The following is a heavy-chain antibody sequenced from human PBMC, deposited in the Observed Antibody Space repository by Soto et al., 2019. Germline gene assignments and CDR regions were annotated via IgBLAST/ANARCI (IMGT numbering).Heavy chain of an antibody. Sequence: SETLSLTCTVSGGSISSYYWSWIRQPAGKGLEWIGRIYTSGSTNYNPSLKSRVTMSVDTSKNQFSLKLSSVTAADTAVYYCAREGSSSSNRPYDHWGQGTLVTVSS. CDR3: AREGSSSSNRPYDH. D-gene: IGHD6-6*01. CDR2: IYTSGST. J-gene: IGHJ4*02. CDR1: GGSISSYY. V-gene: IGHV4-4*07.